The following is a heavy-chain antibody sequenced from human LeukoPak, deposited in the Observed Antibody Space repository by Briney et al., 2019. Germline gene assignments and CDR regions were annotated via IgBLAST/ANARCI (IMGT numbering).Heavy chain of an antibody. Sequence: ASVKVACKASGYTFISYGISWLRQAPGQGLDWMGWISPYNGDTNYAQKFQGRVTMTTDTSTSTVYMELRSLRSEHTAVYYCARGSGSRSYYDVLYYYYLHVWGKGTTVTVSS. V-gene: IGHV1-18*01. D-gene: IGHD3-10*01. CDR1: GYTFISYG. CDR2: ISPYNGDT. J-gene: IGHJ6*03. CDR3: ARGSGSRSYYDVLYYYYLHV.